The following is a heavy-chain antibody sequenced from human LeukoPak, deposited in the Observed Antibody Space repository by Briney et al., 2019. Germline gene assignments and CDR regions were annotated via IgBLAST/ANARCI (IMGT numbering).Heavy chain of an antibody. D-gene: IGHD2-15*01. V-gene: IGHV3-23*01. J-gene: IGHJ1*01. CDR1: GFTFSSYA. CDR2: ISGSGGST. Sequence: GGSLRLSCAASGFTFSSYAMSWVRQAPGKGLEWVSAISGSGGSTYYADSVKGRFTISRDNSKNTLCLQMNSLRAEDTAVYYCAKERQNCSGGSCPYPQYFQHWGQGTLVTVSS. CDR3: AKERQNCSGGSCPYPQYFQH.